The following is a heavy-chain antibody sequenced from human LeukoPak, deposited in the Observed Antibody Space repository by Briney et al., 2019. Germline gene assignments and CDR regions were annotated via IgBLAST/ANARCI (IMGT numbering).Heavy chain of an antibody. CDR1: GGTFSSYA. V-gene: IGHV1-69*13. D-gene: IGHD6-19*01. Sequence: SVKVSCKASGGTFSSYAISWVRQAPGQGLEWMGGIIPIFGTANYAQKFQGRVTITADESTSTAYMELSSLRSEDTAVYYCARGVEVAGTRGYYYMDVWGKGTTVTVSS. J-gene: IGHJ6*03. CDR2: IIPIFGTA. CDR3: ARGVEVAGTRGYYYMDV.